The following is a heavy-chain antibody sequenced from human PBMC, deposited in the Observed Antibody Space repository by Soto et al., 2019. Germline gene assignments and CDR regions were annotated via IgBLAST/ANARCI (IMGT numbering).Heavy chain of an antibody. J-gene: IGHJ4*02. V-gene: IGHV3-30-3*01. D-gene: IGHD3-10*01. CDR3: ARDRVPVLLWFGELYY. Sequence: QVQLVESGGGVVQPGRSLRLSCAASGFTFSSYAMHWVRQAPGKGLEWVAVISYDGSNKYYADSVKGRFTISRDNSKNTLYLQMNSLRAEDTAVYYCARDRVPVLLWFGELYYWGQGTLVTVSS. CDR1: GFTFSSYA. CDR2: ISYDGSNK.